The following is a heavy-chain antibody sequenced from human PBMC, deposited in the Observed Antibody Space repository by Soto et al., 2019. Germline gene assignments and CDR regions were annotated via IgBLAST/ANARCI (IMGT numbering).Heavy chain of an antibody. CDR2: ISYDGNRN. J-gene: IGHJ3*02. D-gene: IGHD3-22*01. CDR1: GFIFSTYS. CDR3: AKDPNYDNTGI. Sequence: QAQLVESGGGVVQPGGSLRLSCAASGFIFSTYSMNWVRQAPGKGLECVAAISYDGNRNDYIDSVRGRFTISRDDSKNTLYLQMNSLRPEDTAVYYCAKDPNYDNTGIWGQGTTVTVSS. V-gene: IGHV3-30*18.